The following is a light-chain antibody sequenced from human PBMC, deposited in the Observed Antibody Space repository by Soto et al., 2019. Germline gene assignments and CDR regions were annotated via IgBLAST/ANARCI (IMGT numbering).Light chain of an antibody. J-gene: IGKJ1*01. CDR2: KAS. Sequence: DIQMTQSPSTLSASVGDRVTITCRASQSISSWLAWYQQKPGKAPKLLIYKASSLESGVPSRFSGSGSGTEFTLTISSLQPDDFATYYCQQYNTNGAWTFGQGTKV. CDR1: QSISSW. CDR3: QQYNTNGAWT. V-gene: IGKV1-5*03.